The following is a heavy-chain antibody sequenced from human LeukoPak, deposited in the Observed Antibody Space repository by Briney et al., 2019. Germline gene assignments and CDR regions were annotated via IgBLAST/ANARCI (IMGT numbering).Heavy chain of an antibody. D-gene: IGHD5-12*01. CDR1: GGSISSSSSYY. CDR2: MSNSGST. CDR3: ARRYSGYGNAFDI. Sequence: SETLSLTCTVSGGSISSSSSYYWAWIRQPPGKGLEWIGTMSNSGSTNYSPSLKSRVTISVDTSKNQFSLKLYSVTAADTAVYYCARRYSGYGNAFDIWGQGTMVTVSS. V-gene: IGHV4-39*07. J-gene: IGHJ3*02.